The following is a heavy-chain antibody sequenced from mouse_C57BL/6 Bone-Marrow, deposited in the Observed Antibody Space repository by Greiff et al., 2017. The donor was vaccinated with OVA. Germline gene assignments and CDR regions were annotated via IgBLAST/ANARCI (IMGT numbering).Heavy chain of an antibody. J-gene: IGHJ2*01. V-gene: IGHV3-6*01. CDR1: GYSITSGYY. CDR3: ARGGRGDYFEY. Sequence: ESGPGLVKPSQSLSLTCSVTGYSITSGYYWNWIRQFPGNKLEWMGYISYDGSNNYNPSLKNRISITRDTSKNQFFLKLNSLTTEDTATYYCARGGRGDYFEYGGQGTTLTVSS. D-gene: IGHD3-3*01. CDR2: ISYDGSN.